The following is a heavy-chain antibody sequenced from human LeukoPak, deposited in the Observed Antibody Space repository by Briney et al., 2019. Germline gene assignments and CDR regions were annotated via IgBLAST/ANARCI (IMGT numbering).Heavy chain of an antibody. Sequence: SETLSLTCAVYGGSFSGYYWSWIRQPPGKGLEWIGEINHSGSTNYNPSLKSRVTISVDTSKNQFSLKLSSVTAADTAVYYCASLYSGSYNAFDTWGQGTMVTVSS. D-gene: IGHD1-26*01. CDR2: INHSGST. CDR3: ASLYSGSYNAFDT. J-gene: IGHJ3*02. V-gene: IGHV4-34*01. CDR1: GGSFSGYY.